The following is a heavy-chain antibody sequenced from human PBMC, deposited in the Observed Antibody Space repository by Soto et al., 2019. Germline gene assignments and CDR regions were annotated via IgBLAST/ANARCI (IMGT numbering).Heavy chain of an antibody. CDR2: INAGNGNT. CDR3: AADNGVSSSSSVWFCP. D-gene: IGHD6-6*01. J-gene: IGHJ5*02. CDR1: GYTFTSYA. Sequence: QVQLVQSGAEVKKPGASVKVSCKASGYTFTSYAMHWVRQAPGQRLEWMGWINAGNGNTKYSQQFKGRLTSTRDTSAITAYRELSSLRSEHMAVYYCAADNGVSSSSSVWFCPWGQGTLVTVSS. V-gene: IGHV1-3*01.